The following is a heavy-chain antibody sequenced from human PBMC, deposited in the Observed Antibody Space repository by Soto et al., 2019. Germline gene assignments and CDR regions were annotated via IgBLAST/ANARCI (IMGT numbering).Heavy chain of an antibody. V-gene: IGHV3-30-3*01. CDR1: GFTFSSYA. D-gene: IGHD3-16*01. CDR2: ISYDGSNK. Sequence: QVPLVESGGGVVQPGRSLRLSCAASGFTFSSYAMHWVRQAPGKGLEWVAVISYDGSNKYYADSVKGRFTISRDNSTHPLYLQMNSLRAEDTAVYYCARDLVVWGRNGYFDYWGQGTLVTVSS. J-gene: IGHJ4*02. CDR3: ARDLVVWGRNGYFDY.